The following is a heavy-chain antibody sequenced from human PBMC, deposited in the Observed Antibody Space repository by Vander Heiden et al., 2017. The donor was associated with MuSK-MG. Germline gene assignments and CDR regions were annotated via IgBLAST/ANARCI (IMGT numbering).Heavy chain of an antibody. D-gene: IGHD4-17*01. Sequence: QVQLQESGPGLVKPSETLSLTCTVAGGPTSNFYWSFLRQPAGKGLEWIGHIYSSGHTNYNPSLASRVTVSVDTSKNQVSLRLKSVTAADTAVYYCARDVGTPGRLYGYDAFDIWGQGTMVTVSS. V-gene: IGHV4-4*07. CDR3: ARDVGTPGRLYGYDAFDI. CDR2: IYSSGHT. CDR1: GGPTSNFY. J-gene: IGHJ3*02.